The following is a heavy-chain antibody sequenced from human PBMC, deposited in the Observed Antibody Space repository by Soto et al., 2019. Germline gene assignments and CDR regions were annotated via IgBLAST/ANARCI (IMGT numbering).Heavy chain of an antibody. V-gene: IGHV3-23*01. CDR2: TTGSGDHT. Sequence: EVLLLESGGGLVQPGGSLRLSCAASGFTFRNYAMSWVRQAPGKGLEWVSGTTGSGDHTYYADSVKGRFTISKDNSKNTLYLQMITLRAEDTAVYYCAKERGIVVPFGLDVWGQGTTVTVSS. CDR3: AKERGIVVPFGLDV. CDR1: GFTFRNYA. J-gene: IGHJ6*02. D-gene: IGHD3-22*01.